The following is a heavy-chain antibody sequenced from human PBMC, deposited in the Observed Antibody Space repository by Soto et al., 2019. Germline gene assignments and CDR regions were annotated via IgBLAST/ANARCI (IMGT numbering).Heavy chain of an antibody. Sequence: ASVKVSCKASGYTFTGYYMHWVRQAPGQGLEWRGWVNPNSGGTNYAQKFQGRVTMTRDTSISTAYMELSRLRSDDTAVYYCARGPQPYYDFWSGYLRDYYGMDVWGQGTTVTVSS. CDR1: GYTFTGYY. CDR3: ARGPQPYYDFWSGYLRDYYGMDV. J-gene: IGHJ6*02. D-gene: IGHD3-3*01. CDR2: VNPNSGGT. V-gene: IGHV1-2*02.